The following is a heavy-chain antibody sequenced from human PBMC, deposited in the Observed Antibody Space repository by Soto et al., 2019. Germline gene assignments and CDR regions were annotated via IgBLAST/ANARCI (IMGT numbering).Heavy chain of an antibody. Sequence: GASVKVSCKASGYTFTSYYMHWVRQAPGQGLEWMGIINPSGGSTSYAQKFQGRVTMTRDTSTSTVYMELSSLRSEDTAVYYCARAGGEYSSPQDYGMDVWGQGTTVTVSS. D-gene: IGHD6-6*01. V-gene: IGHV1-46*01. CDR3: ARAGGEYSSPQDYGMDV. J-gene: IGHJ6*02. CDR2: INPSGGST. CDR1: GYTFTSYY.